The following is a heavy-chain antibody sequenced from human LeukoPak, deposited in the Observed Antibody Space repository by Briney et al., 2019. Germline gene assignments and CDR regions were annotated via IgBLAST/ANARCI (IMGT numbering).Heavy chain of an antibody. D-gene: IGHD3-22*01. CDR1: GYTFTSYG. CDR2: ISAYNGNT. Sequence: ASVKVSCKASGYTFTSYGISWVRQAPGQGLEWMGWISAYNGNTNYAQKLQGRVTMTTDTSTSTAYMELSSLRSEDTAVYYCARGPADSSGYYAWFDPWGQGTLVTVSS. J-gene: IGHJ5*02. V-gene: IGHV1-18*01. CDR3: ARGPADSSGYYAWFDP.